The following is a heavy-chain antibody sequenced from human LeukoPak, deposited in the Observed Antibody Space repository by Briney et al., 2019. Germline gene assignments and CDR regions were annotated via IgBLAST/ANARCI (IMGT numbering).Heavy chain of an antibody. J-gene: IGHJ4*02. CDR3: AKGGLTTPLHY. Sequence: GGSLRLSCAASAFPFSTYVMSWVRQAPGGGLEWISSISGDGARTYYTNSVKGRFTIFRDNPKNTLFLQVNSLRVEDTAVYYCAKGGLTTPLHYWGQGTLVTVSS. CDR2: ISGDGART. V-gene: IGHV3-23*01. D-gene: IGHD1-14*01. CDR1: AFPFSTYV.